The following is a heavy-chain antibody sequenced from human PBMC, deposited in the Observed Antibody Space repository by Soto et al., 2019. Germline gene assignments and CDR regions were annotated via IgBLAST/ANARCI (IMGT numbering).Heavy chain of an antibody. V-gene: IGHV4-34*01. Sequence: QVQLQQWGAGLLKPSETLSLTCAVYGGSFSGYYWSWIRQPPGKGLEWIGEINHSGSTNYNPSLKSRVTISVDTSKSQFALKLSSVTAADTAVYYCARSTVARGMDVWGQGTTVTVSS. CDR3: ARSTVARGMDV. J-gene: IGHJ6*02. D-gene: IGHD4-17*01. CDR2: INHSGST. CDR1: GGSFSGYY.